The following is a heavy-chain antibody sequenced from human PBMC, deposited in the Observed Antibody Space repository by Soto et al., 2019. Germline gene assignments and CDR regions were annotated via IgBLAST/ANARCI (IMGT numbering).Heavy chain of an antibody. J-gene: IGHJ4*02. Sequence: GASVKVSCKASGYTFTSYAMHWVRQAPGQRLEWMGWINAGNGNTKYSQKFQGRVTITRDTSASTAYMELSSLRSEDTAVYYCASGEYYYDSSGYYYPDAFDYWGQGTLVTVSS. CDR1: GYTFTSYA. CDR2: INAGNGNT. D-gene: IGHD3-22*01. CDR3: ASGEYYYDSSGYYYPDAFDY. V-gene: IGHV1-3*01.